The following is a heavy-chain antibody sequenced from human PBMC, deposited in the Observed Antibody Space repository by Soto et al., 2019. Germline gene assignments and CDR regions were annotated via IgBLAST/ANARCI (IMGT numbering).Heavy chain of an antibody. CDR1: GGSINSYY. CDR3: ARHDGTIDY. CDR2: IYYSGST. J-gene: IGHJ4*02. Sequence: PSETLSLTCTVSGGSINSYYWSWIRQPPGKGLEWIGYIYYSGSTNYNPSLKSRVTISVDTSKNQFSLKLSSVTAADTAVYYCARHDGTIDYWGQGTLVTVSS. V-gene: IGHV4-59*08.